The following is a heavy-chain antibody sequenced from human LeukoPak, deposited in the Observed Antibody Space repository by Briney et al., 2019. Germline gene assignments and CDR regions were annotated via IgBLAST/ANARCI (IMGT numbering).Heavy chain of an antibody. CDR1: GYTFTGYY. CDR2: INPNSGGT. V-gene: IGHV1-2*02. D-gene: IGHD2-21*02. Sequence: GASVKVSCKASGYTFTGYYMHWVRQALGQGLEWMGWINPNSGGTNYAQKFQGRVTMTRDTSISTAYMELSRLRSDDTAVYYCARDSEHIVVVTAMGYFDYWGQGTLVTVSS. CDR3: ARDSEHIVVVTAMGYFDY. J-gene: IGHJ4*02.